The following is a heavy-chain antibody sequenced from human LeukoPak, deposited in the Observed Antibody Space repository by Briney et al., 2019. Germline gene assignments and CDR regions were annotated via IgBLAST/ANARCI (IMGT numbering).Heavy chain of an antibody. D-gene: IGHD1-1*01. Sequence: ASVKVSCKASGYTFTGYFMHWVRQAPGQGLEWMGWINPNSGGTNSAQKFQGRVTMTRDTSISTAYMELSRLRSEDMAVYYCASATSWNWFDPWGQGTLVTVSA. J-gene: IGHJ5*02. CDR1: GYTFTGYF. CDR2: INPNSGGT. V-gene: IGHV1-2*02. CDR3: ASATSWNWFDP.